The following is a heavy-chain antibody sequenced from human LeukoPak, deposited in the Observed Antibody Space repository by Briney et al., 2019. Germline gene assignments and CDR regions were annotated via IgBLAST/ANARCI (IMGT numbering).Heavy chain of an antibody. V-gene: IGHV4-59*07. Sequence: SDTLSLTCTVSGGSITNYHWTWIRQPPGKGLEYIGYIYNSGSTFYNPSLKSRVTISADTSKKQFSLKLSSVTAADTAVYYCARGARGYRFDPWGLGTLVTVSS. D-gene: IGHD1-1*01. J-gene: IGHJ5*02. CDR1: GGSITNYH. CDR3: ARGARGYRFDP. CDR2: IYNSGST.